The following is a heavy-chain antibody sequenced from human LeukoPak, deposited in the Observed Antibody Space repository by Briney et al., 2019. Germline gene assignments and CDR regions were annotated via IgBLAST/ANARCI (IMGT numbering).Heavy chain of an antibody. Sequence: GESLKISCKGSGYSFTSYWIGWVRQMPGKGLEWMGIIYPGDSDTRYSPSFQGQVTISADKSISTAYLQWSSLKASDTAMYYCAGHGGYGDYNSHHYYYGMDVWGQGTTVTVSS. V-gene: IGHV5-51*01. CDR2: IYPGDSDT. D-gene: IGHD4-17*01. CDR3: AGHGGYGDYNSHHYYYGMDV. CDR1: GYSFTSYW. J-gene: IGHJ6*02.